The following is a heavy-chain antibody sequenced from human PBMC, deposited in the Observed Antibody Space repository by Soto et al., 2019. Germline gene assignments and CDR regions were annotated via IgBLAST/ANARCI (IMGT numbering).Heavy chain of an antibody. D-gene: IGHD3-3*01. CDR2: IYYSGST. Sequence: PSETLSLTCTVSGGSISSSSYYWGWIRQPPGKGLEWIGSIYYSGSTYYNPSLKSRVTISVDTSKNQFSLKLSSVTAADTAVYYCARHNGTVLYYDFWSGYYTGNYFDYWGQGTLVTVSS. V-gene: IGHV4-39*01. CDR3: ARHNGTVLYYDFWSGYYTGNYFDY. CDR1: GGSISSSSYY. J-gene: IGHJ4*02.